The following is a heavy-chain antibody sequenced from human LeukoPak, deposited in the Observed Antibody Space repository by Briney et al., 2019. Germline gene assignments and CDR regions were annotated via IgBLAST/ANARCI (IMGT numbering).Heavy chain of an antibody. V-gene: IGHV4-4*02. D-gene: IGHD5-18*01. J-gene: IGHJ4*02. Sequence: PSETLSLTCAVSGDSVSSNYWWTWVRQSPEKGLEWIGESHHSGSTNYNPSLKSRASISVDKSKNQFSLRLYSVTAADTAVYYCARAPPGDSHDYWGQGILVTVSS. CDR1: GDSVSSNYW. CDR3: ARAPPGDSHDY. CDR2: SHHSGST.